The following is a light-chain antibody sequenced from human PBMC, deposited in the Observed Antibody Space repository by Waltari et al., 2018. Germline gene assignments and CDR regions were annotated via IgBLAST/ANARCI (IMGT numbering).Light chain of an antibody. V-gene: IGLV2-23*01. CDR2: EGS. J-gene: IGLJ2*01. CDR1: SSDVGSYNL. CDR3: CSYAGSSTLL. Sequence: QSALPQPASVSGSPGQSITVSCTGPSSDVGSYNLVSWYQQHPGKAPKLMIYEGSKRPSGVSNRFSGSKSGNTASLTISGLQAEDEADYYCCSYAGSSTLLFGGGTKVTVL.